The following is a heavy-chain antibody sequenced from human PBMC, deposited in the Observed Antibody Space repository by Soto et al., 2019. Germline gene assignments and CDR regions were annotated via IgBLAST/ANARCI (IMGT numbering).Heavy chain of an antibody. CDR2: IWYDGSNK. J-gene: IGHJ2*01. CDR1: GFTFSTYG. V-gene: IGHV3-33*01. Sequence: QVQLVESGGGVVQPGRSLRLSCAASGFTFSTYGMHWVRQAPGKGLEWVAVIWYDGSNKYYADSVNGRFTISRDNSKNILYVQINSLRAQDTDVYYCARGWYCAGACDEWYFDIWGRGTLVTVSS. D-gene: IGHD2-21*02. CDR3: ARGWYCAGACDEWYFDI.